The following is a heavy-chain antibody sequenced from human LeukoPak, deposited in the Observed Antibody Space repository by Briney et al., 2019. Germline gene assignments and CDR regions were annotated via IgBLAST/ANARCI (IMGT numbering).Heavy chain of an antibody. CDR1: GYTFTNYW. CDR2: MYPGDSDT. D-gene: IGHD3-10*01. CDR3: ASSSGILYGMDV. V-gene: IGHV5-51*01. Sequence: GESLKISCRAAGYTFTNYWIGWVRQMPGKGLEWMGIMYPGDSDTRYSPSFQGQVTLSADKSISTAYLQWSSLKASDTAMYYCASSSGILYGMDVWGQGTTVTVSS. J-gene: IGHJ6*02.